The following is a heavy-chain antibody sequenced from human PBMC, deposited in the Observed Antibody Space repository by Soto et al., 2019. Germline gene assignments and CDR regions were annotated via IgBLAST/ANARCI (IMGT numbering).Heavy chain of an antibody. J-gene: IGHJ4*01. CDR3: AQDGGGDGYNPTSFDY. CDR1: GFTFSRCA. V-gene: IGHV3-23*01. D-gene: IGHD2-21*01. Sequence: PGGSLRLSCAASGFTFSRCAMSWVRQAPGKGLEWVSGLSGSGATTFYADSVRGRFTISRDNSKNTLYLQMNSLRAEDTAVYYCAQDGGGDGYNPTSFDYWGQGTLVTVSS. CDR2: LSGSGATT.